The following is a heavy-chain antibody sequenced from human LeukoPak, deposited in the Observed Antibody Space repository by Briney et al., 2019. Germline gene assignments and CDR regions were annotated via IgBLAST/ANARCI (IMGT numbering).Heavy chain of an antibody. D-gene: IGHD4-17*01. CDR2: INHSGST. J-gene: IGHJ3*02. Sequence: SETLSLTCAVYGESFRGNYWSWIRQPPGKGLEWIGEINHSGSTNYNPSLKSRVTISVDTSKNQFSLKLSSVTAADTAVYYCARVGVTTLNAFDIWGQGTMVTVSS. CDR1: GESFRGNY. CDR3: ARVGVTTLNAFDI. V-gene: IGHV4-34*01.